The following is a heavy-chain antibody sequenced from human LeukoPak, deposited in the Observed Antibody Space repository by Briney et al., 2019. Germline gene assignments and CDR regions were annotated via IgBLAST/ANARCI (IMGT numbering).Heavy chain of an antibody. CDR1: GFTFSSYG. CDR2: ILYDGSNK. Sequence: PGGSLRLSCAASGFTFSSYGMHWVRQAPGKGLERVAVILYDGSNKYYADSVKGRFTISRDNSKNTLYLQMNSLRAEDTAVYYCAKGPLQNYYYYMDVWGKGTTVTVSS. V-gene: IGHV3-30*18. J-gene: IGHJ6*03. D-gene: IGHD4-11*01. CDR3: AKGPLQNYYYYMDV.